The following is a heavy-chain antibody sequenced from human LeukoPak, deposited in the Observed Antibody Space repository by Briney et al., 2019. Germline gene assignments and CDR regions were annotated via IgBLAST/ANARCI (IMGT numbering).Heavy chain of an antibody. V-gene: IGHV3-23*01. Sequence: GGSLRLSCAASGFTFSSYAMNWVRQAPGKGLAWVSGINNSGGSTYYADSVKGRFTISRDNSKNTLYLQMNSLRAEDTAVYYCAKDRYYSSGVGLWDYWGQGTLVTVSS. CDR3: AKDRYYSSGVGLWDY. D-gene: IGHD3-10*01. CDR1: GFTFSSYA. J-gene: IGHJ4*02. CDR2: INNSGGST.